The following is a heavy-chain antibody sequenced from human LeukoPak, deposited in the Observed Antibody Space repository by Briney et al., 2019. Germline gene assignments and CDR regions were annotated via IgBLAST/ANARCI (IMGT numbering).Heavy chain of an antibody. Sequence: GRFTISRDNSKNTLYLQMNSLRAEDTAVYYCAKNYYDSSGYYPGLPDYWGQGTLVTVSS. J-gene: IGHJ4*02. CDR3: AKNYYDSSGYYPGLPDY. D-gene: IGHD3-22*01. V-gene: IGHV3-23*01.